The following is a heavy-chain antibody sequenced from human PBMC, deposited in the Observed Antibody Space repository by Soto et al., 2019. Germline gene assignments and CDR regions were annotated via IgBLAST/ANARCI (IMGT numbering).Heavy chain of an antibody. CDR2: IYYSGNT. D-gene: IGHD3-16*01. Sequence: PSETLSLTCTVSGGSPSSDHYWSWIRQPPGKGLEWIGHIYYSGNTDYNPSLKSRLAISIDTSKNQFSLKLSSVTAADTAVYFCAREGGESSDGLYYFDSWGQGSLVTLSS. J-gene: IGHJ4*02. CDR3: AREGGESSDGLYYFDS. CDR1: GGSPSSDHY. V-gene: IGHV4-30-4*01.